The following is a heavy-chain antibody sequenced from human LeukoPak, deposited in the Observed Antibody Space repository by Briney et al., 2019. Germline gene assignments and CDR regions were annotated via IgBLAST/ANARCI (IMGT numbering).Heavy chain of an antibody. V-gene: IGHV1-18*01. Sequence: PEASVKVSCKASGYTFTDYCISWVRQAPGQGLEWMGWISGYNGNTNSAQNLQGRVTMTTDTSTSTAHMELRSLTSDDTAMYYCARVISRARAVRNNYGIDFDYWVQGTLVTVSS. D-gene: IGHD5-18*01. CDR3: ARVISRARAVRNNYGIDFDY. CDR2: ISGYNGNT. CDR1: GYTFTDYC. J-gene: IGHJ4*02.